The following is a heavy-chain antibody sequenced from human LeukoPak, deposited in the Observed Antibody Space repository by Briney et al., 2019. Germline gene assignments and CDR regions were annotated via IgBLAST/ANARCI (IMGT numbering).Heavy chain of an antibody. CDR1: GFTFSNFA. J-gene: IGHJ5*02. CDR3: AKGAAAGKVDWFDP. CDR2: ITGYGAT. V-gene: IGHV3-23*01. D-gene: IGHD6-13*01. Sequence: GGTLRLSCAASGFTFSNFAMMWVRQAPGTGLQWVSTITGYGATFYADSVRGRFTIFRDTSMNTLFLQMNSLGAEDTAVYYCAKGAAAGKVDWFDPWGQGTLVTVSS.